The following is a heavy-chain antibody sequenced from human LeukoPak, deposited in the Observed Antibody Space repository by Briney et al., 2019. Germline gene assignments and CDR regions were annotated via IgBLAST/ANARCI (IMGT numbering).Heavy chain of an antibody. D-gene: IGHD3-3*01. Sequence: GGSLRLSCAASGFTFSSFGMHWVRQAPGKGLDWVAVIVNDGSQTSYADSVKGRFTISRDNSKNTLYLQMNSLRVEDTAVYYCAREGLYDFQYYFDYWGQGTLVTVSS. J-gene: IGHJ4*02. V-gene: IGHV3-33*01. CDR3: AREGLYDFQYYFDY. CDR1: GFTFSSFG. CDR2: IVNDGSQT.